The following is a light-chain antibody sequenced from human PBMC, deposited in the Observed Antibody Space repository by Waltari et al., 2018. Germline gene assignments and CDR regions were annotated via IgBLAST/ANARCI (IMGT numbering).Light chain of an antibody. Sequence: AIQLTQSPSSLSASVGDRVTVSCRASQGISSPLAWYQQKPGNAPQLLIFDAFTLASGVRARFSGSGSGTDFTLTMSSLQPEDFATECGQQSHTFPRTFGGGRKVEIK. CDR3: QQSHTFPRT. V-gene: IGKV1-13*02. CDR2: DAF. J-gene: IGKJ4*02. CDR1: QGISSP.